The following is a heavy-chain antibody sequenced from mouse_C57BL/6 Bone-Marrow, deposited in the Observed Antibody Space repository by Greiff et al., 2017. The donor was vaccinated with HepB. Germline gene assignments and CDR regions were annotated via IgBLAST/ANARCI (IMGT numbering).Heavy chain of an antibody. Sequence: EVHLVESGGDLVKPGGSLKLSCAASGFTFSSYGMSWVRQTPDKRLEWVATISSGGSYTYYPDSVKGRFTISRDNAKNTLYLQMSSLKSEDTAMYYCARHKGEDEYDGGGSFDYWGQGTTLTVSS. CDR3: ARHKGEDEYDGGGSFDY. CDR2: ISSGGSYT. V-gene: IGHV5-6*01. J-gene: IGHJ2*01. CDR1: GFTFSSYG. D-gene: IGHD2-4*01.